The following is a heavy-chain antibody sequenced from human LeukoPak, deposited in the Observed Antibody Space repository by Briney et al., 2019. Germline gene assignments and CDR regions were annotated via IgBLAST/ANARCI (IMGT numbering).Heavy chain of an antibody. J-gene: IGHJ4*02. Sequence: ASVKVSCKASGYTFTGYYMHWVRQAPGQGLEWMGWINPNSGGTNYAQKFQGRVTMTRDTSISTAYMELSRLRSDDTAVYYCARDYCSSTSCYLLGYWGQGTLVTVSS. CDR2: INPNSGGT. D-gene: IGHD2-2*01. CDR1: GYTFTGYY. CDR3: ARDYCSSTSCYLLGY. V-gene: IGHV1-2*02.